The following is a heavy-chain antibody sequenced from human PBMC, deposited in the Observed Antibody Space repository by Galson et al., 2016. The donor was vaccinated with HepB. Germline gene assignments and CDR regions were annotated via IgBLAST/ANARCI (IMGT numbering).Heavy chain of an antibody. V-gene: IGHV3-30-3*01. J-gene: IGHJ3*01. CDR2: LSYDGGSD. CDR3: AKEGHSSGYCGDFDA. CDR1: GSPLT. D-gene: IGHD6-19*01. Sequence: SLRLSCAASGSPLTTHWVRQAPGKGLEWVSALSYDGGSDYFAYSVKGRFTMSRDTTTNTVYLQMKSLRPEDTAIYYCAKEGHSSGYCGDFDAWGQGTMVTVSS.